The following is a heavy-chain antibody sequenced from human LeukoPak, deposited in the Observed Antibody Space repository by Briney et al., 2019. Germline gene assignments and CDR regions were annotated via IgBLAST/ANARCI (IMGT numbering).Heavy chain of an antibody. CDR3: ASQRWLQSSFDY. D-gene: IGHD5-24*01. Sequence: GGSLRLSCAASGFTVSRYWMHWVRQAPGKGLVWVSRINTDGNSTNYADSVKGRFTISRDNAKNTLYLQMNSLRAEDTAVYYCASQRWLQSSFDYWGQGTLVTVSS. CDR2: INTDGNST. CDR1: GFTVSRYW. J-gene: IGHJ4*02. V-gene: IGHV3-74*01.